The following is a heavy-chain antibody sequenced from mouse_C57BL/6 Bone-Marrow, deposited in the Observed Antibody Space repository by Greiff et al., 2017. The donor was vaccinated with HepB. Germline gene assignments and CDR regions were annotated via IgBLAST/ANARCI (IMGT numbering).Heavy chain of an antibody. V-gene: IGHV2-9-1*01. CDR1: GFSLTSYA. CDR3: ARIPYYDGSRYFDG. CDR2: IWTGGGT. D-gene: IGHD1-1*01. J-gene: IGHJ1*03. Sequence: QVQLKESGPGLVAPSQSLSITCTVSGFSLTSYAISWVRQPPGKGLEWLGVIWTGGGTNYNSAFKSRLSISKDKSKRQVFLKMNSLQTDDTARYYCARIPYYDGSRYFDGWGTGTTVTVSS.